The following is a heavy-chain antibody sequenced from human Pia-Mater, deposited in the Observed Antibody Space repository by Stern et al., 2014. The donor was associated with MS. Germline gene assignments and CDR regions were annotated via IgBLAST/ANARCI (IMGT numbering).Heavy chain of an antibody. J-gene: IGHJ4*02. CDR1: GYTFTSYD. CDR2: MNPDSGNI. Sequence: VQLVESGAGVKKPGASVKVSCKASGYTFTSYDVTWVRQAPGQGLEWMGWMNPDSGNIGYAQKFQGRVIMTRSTSISTAYMELTSLRSEDTAVYYCARRRQYYYGSGDYWGQGTLVTVSS. V-gene: IGHV1-8*01. CDR3: ARRRQYYYGSGDY. D-gene: IGHD3-10*01.